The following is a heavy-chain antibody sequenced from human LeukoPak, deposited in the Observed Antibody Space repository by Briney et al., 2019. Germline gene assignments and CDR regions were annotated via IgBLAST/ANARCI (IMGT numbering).Heavy chain of an antibody. J-gene: IGHJ4*02. V-gene: IGHV3-53*01. CDR2: IYSGGST. Sequence: GGSLRLSCAASGFTVSSNYMSWVRQAPGKGLEWVSVIYSGGSTYYADSVKGRFTISRDNSKNTLYLQMNSLRAEDTAVYYCAKDPPVLRYFDWLGSHFDYWGQGTLVTVSS. CDR1: GFTVSSNY. D-gene: IGHD3-9*01. CDR3: AKDPPVLRYFDWLGSHFDY.